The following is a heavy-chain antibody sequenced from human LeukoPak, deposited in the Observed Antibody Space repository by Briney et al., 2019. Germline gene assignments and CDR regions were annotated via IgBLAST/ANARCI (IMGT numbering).Heavy chain of an antibody. CDR1: GFTFSDYY. CDR2: ISSSGSTI. V-gene: IGHV3-11*04. CDR3: ARLQYSSSWYVAYYFDY. J-gene: IGHJ4*02. Sequence: GGTLRLSCAASGFTFSDYYMSWIRQAPGKGLEWVLYISSSGSTIYYADSVKGRFTISRDNAKNSLYLQMNSLRAEDTAVYYCARLQYSSSWYVAYYFDYWGQGTLVTVSS. D-gene: IGHD6-13*01.